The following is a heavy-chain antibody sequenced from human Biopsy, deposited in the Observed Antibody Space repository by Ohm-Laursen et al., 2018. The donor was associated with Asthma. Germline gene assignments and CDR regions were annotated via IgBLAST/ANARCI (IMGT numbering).Heavy chain of an antibody. CDR2: IYHSGTT. D-gene: IGHD3-10*01. CDR3: AREKAYGSGSLYGMDV. J-gene: IGHJ6*02. Sequence: PSETLSLTCTVSGGSLTSAYWSWVRQYPEKGLEWIGYIYHSGTTFYNPSLKSRVPMSVDTSKNQVSLKLSSVTAADTAVYYCAREKAYGSGSLYGMDVWGHGTTVTVSS. CDR1: GGSLTSAY. V-gene: IGHV4-31*03.